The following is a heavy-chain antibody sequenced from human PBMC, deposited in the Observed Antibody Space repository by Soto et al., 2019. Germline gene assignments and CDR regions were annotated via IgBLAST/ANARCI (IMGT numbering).Heavy chain of an antibody. CDR3: ARGGPADYYGMDV. V-gene: IGHV3-30-3*01. Sequence: GGSLRLSCAASGFTFSSYAMHWVRQAPGKGLEWGAVISYDGSNKYYADSVKGRFTISRDNSKNTLYLQMNSLRAEDTAVYYCARGGPADYYGMDVWGQGTTVTVSS. CDR1: GFTFSSYA. J-gene: IGHJ6*02. CDR2: ISYDGSNK. D-gene: IGHD1-26*01.